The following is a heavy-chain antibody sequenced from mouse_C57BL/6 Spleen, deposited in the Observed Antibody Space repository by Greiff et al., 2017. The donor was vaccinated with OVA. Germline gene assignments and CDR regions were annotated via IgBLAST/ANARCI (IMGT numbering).Heavy chain of an antibody. J-gene: IGHJ1*03. CDR2: IYPGSGST. CDR3: ARMDYYGSSSLYWYFDV. V-gene: IGHV1-55*01. Sequence: QVHVKQPGAELVKPGASVKMSCKASGYTFTSYWITWVKQRPGQGLEWIGDIYPGSGSTNYNEKFKSQATLTVDTSSSTAYMQLSSLTSEDSAVYYCARMDYYGSSSLYWYFDVWGTGTTVTVSS. D-gene: IGHD1-1*01. CDR1: GYTFTSYW.